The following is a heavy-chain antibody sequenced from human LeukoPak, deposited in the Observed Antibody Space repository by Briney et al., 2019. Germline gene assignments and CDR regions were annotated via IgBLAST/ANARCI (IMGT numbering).Heavy chain of an antibody. D-gene: IGHD5-18*01. V-gene: IGHV1-46*01. CDR2: INPSSGST. J-gene: IGHJ4*02. Sequence: ASAKVSCKASGYNFTSYYMHWVRQAPGQGLEWMGIINPSSGSTSYAQNFQGRVTMTRDTSSSTVYMELSSLRSEDPAVYYCARGYTYGDYWGQGALVTVSS. CDR1: GYNFTSYY. CDR3: ARGYTYGDY.